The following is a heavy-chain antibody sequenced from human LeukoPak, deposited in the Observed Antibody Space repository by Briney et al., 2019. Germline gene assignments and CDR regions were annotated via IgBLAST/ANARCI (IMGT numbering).Heavy chain of an antibody. CDR3: AREAKTSNWNSVPYLDY. V-gene: IGHV1-69*08. Sequence: SSVKVSCNASGRTFSSYTLTWVRQAPGHGLEWMGRIIPMFNTANYAQDFQGRITITADKSASTAYMELITLRSEDTAVYYCAREAKTSNWNSVPYLDYWGQGTLITVSS. CDR1: GRTFSSYT. CDR2: IIPMFNTA. J-gene: IGHJ4*02. D-gene: IGHD1-7*01.